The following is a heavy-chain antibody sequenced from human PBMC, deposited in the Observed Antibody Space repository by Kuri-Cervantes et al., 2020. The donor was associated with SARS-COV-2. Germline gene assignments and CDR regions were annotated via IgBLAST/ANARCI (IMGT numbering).Heavy chain of an antibody. J-gene: IGHJ6*03. CDR3: ARGFWGGDCYSYYYYYYMDV. D-gene: IGHD2-21*01. V-gene: IGHV4-61*01. Sequence: SETLSLTCTVSGGSISSSSFYWSWIRQPPGKGLEWIGYIYYSGSTNYNPSLKSRVTISVDTSKNQFSLKLSSVTAADTAVYYCARGFWGGDCYSYYYYYYMDVWGKGTTVTVSS. CDR1: GGSISSSSFY. CDR2: IYYSGST.